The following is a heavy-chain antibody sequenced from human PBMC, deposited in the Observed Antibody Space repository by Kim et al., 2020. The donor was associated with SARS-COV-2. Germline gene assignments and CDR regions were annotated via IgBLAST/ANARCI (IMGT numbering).Heavy chain of an antibody. CDR2: INHSGST. D-gene: IGHD3-22*01. J-gene: IGHJ4*01. CDR3: ARGRGSSGYYRKYYFDY. V-gene: IGHV4-34*01. CDR1: GGSFSGYY. Sequence: SETLSLTCAVYGGSFSGYYWSWIRQPPGKGLEWIGEINHSGSTNYNPSLKSRVTISVDTSKNQFSLKLSSVTAADTAVYYCARGRGSSGYYRKYYFDYWG.